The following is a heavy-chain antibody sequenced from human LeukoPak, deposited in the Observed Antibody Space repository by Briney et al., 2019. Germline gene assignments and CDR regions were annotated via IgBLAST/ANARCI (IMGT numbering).Heavy chain of an antibody. CDR3: ARSQNYYGSGDY. Sequence: SETLSLTCIVSGDSVSNGNYYWSWLRQPPGKALEWIGYIYYTGSTYYNPSLEGRVTISVDTSRNHSSVKLNSVTAADTAVYYCARSQNYYGSGDYWSQGTLVTVSS. CDR1: GDSVSNGNYY. CDR2: IYYTGST. J-gene: IGHJ4*02. D-gene: IGHD3-10*01. V-gene: IGHV4-61*03.